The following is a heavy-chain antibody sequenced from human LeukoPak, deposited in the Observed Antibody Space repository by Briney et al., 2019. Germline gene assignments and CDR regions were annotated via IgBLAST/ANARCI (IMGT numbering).Heavy chain of an antibody. J-gene: IGHJ4*02. CDR2: IYTSGST. V-gene: IGHV4-61*02. CDR3: ARDNVEGWYYGSGSFDY. D-gene: IGHD3-10*01. Sequence: SETLSLTCTVSGGSISSGSYYWSWIRQPAGKGLEWIGRIYTSGSTNYNPSLKSRVTISVDTSKNQFSLKLSSVTAADTAVYYCARDNVEGWYYGSGSFDYWGQGTLVTVSS. CDR1: GGSISSGSYY.